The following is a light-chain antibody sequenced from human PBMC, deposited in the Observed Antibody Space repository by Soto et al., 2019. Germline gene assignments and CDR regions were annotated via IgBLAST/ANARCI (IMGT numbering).Light chain of an antibody. CDR2: DAS. Sequence: DIQMTQSPSTLSASAGDSVTITCRASQNIRNWLAWYQQKPGKAPNPLIYDASSLKSGVPARFSVSGSGTEFTLTIRSLKPDDFATYYCQPYNTYSTFCPVTRLEIK. V-gene: IGKV1-5*01. CDR3: QPYNTYST. CDR1: QNIRNW. J-gene: IGKJ5*01.